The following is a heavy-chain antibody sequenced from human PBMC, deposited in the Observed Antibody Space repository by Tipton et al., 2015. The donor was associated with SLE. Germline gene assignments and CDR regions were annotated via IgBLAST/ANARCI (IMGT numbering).Heavy chain of an antibody. J-gene: IGHJ4*02. V-gene: IGHV4-59*01. CDR1: GASISGYY. D-gene: IGHD2-15*01. Sequence: TLSLTCTVSGASISGYYLSWIRQPPGKGLEWLGYISYSGSTNYNPSLKSRVTISLDMSKKQFSLRLSSVTAADTAVYYCVRSIIGGILDFWGQGTLVTVSS. CDR2: ISYSGST. CDR3: VRSIIGGILDF.